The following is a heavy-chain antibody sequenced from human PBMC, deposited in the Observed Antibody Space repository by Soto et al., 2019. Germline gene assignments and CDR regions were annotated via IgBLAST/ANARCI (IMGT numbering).Heavy chain of an antibody. D-gene: IGHD2-2*01. J-gene: IGHJ6*02. CDR1: GYSFTSYA. CDR2: INAGNGNT. Sequence: GASVKVSCKASGYSFTSYAIYWLRQAPGQRLEWMGWINAGNGNTKYSQKLQGRVTFTGDTSASTAHMEPSSLRSEDTAVYFCARGVENIVVVLDVFGYYGMDVWGQGTTVTVSS. CDR3: ARGVENIVVVLDVFGYYGMDV. V-gene: IGHV1-3*01.